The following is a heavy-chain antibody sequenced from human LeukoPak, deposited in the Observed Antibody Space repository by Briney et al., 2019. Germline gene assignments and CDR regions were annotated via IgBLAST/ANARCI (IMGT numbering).Heavy chain of an antibody. Sequence: GGSLRLSCAASGFTFSSHSMNWVRQAPGKGLEWVSSISSSSSYIYYADSVKGRFTISRDNAKNSLYLQMNSLRAEDTAVYYCARDLWEPPYYFDYWGQGTLVTVSS. V-gene: IGHV3-21*01. CDR3: ARDLWEPPYYFDY. CDR2: ISSSSSYI. CDR1: GFTFSSHS. J-gene: IGHJ4*02. D-gene: IGHD1-26*01.